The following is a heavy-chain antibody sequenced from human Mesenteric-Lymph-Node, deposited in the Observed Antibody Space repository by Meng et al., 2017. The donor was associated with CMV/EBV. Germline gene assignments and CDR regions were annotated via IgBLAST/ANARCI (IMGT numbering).Heavy chain of an antibody. CDR3: AKDRYYDSTGYYLRGYFDY. CDR1: GFTFRNYA. D-gene: IGHD3-22*01. CDR2: LSGSGDRT. J-gene: IGHJ4*02. V-gene: IGHV3-23*01. Sequence: GESLKISCAASGFTFRNYAMSWVRQAPGKGLEWVAVLSGSGDRTYYPDSVKGRFTISRDNSKNTLYLQMNSLRAEGTAVYYCAKDRYYDSTGYYLRGYFDYWGQGMLVTVSS.